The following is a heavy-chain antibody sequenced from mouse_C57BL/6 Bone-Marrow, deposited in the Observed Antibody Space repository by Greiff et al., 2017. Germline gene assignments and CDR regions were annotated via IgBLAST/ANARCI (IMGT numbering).Heavy chain of an antibody. CDR3: ASRVIYYYGSSLYAMDY. Sequence: QVQLQQSGAELARPGASVKLSCKASGYTFTSYGISWVKQRTGQGLEWIGEIYPRSGNTNYNEKFKGKATLTADRSSSTAYMELRSLTSEDSAVYFCASRVIYYYGSSLYAMDYWGQGTSVTVTS. CDR2: IYPRSGNT. V-gene: IGHV1-81*01. J-gene: IGHJ4*01. D-gene: IGHD1-1*01. CDR1: GYTFTSYG.